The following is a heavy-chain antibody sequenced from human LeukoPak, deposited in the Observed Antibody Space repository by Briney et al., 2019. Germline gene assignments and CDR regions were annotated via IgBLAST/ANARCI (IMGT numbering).Heavy chain of an antibody. CDR2: ITSSSTYI. D-gene: IGHD6-19*01. J-gene: IGHJ2*01. CDR3: AREAGWYFDL. Sequence: GGPLRLSCTASGFMFSSYNMNWVRQAPGKGLEWVSSITSSSTYIYYADSVKGRFTISRDNAKNSVYLQMNSLRAEDTALYYCAREAGWYFDLWGRGTLVTVSS. V-gene: IGHV3-21*01. CDR1: GFMFSSYN.